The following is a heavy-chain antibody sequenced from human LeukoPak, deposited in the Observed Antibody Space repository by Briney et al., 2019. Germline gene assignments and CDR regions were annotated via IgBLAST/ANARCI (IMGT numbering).Heavy chain of an antibody. CDR1: GFTFSNYG. CDR3: SRDGYNSIDY. D-gene: IGHD1-1*01. J-gene: IGHJ4*02. CDR2: IWYDGSNK. Sequence: GGSLRLSCAASGFTFSNYGMHWVRQAPGEGLEWVAFIWYDGSNKYYADSVKGRFTISRDNSKNTLFLQMNSLRAEDTAVYYCSRDGYNSIDYWGQGTLVTVSS. V-gene: IGHV3-30*02.